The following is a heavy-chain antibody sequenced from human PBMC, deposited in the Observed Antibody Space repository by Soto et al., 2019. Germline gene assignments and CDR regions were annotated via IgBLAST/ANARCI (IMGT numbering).Heavy chain of an antibody. D-gene: IGHD2-8*01. CDR3: ARAMANYFDY. J-gene: IGHJ4*02. Sequence: QVQLQESGPGLVKPSQTLSVTCTVSGGSVSSDDYSWSWIRQHPGKGLEWIGYIRDSGRTYYNPSLEGRVTISVYTSKNQFSLRLRSVTAADTAVYYCARAMANYFDYWGQGTLVTASS. CDR2: IRDSGRT. CDR1: GGSVSSDDYS. V-gene: IGHV4-31*03.